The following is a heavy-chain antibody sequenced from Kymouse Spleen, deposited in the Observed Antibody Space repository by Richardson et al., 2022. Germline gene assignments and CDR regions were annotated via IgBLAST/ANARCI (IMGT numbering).Heavy chain of an antibody. D-gene: IGHD3-10*01. CDR1: GGSVSSGSYY. V-gene: IGHV4-61*01. CDR2: IYYSGST. CDR3: AREDYGSGSPLYYGMDV. Sequence: QVQLQESGPGLVKPSETLSLTCTVSGGSVSSGSYYWSWIRQPPGKGLEWIGYIYYSGSTNYNPSLKSRVTISVDTSKNQFSLKLSSVTAADTAVYYCAREDYGSGSPLYYGMDVWGQGTTVTVSS. J-gene: IGHJ6*02.